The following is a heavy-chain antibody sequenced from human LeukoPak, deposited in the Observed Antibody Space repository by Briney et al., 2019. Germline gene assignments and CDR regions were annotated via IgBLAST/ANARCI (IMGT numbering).Heavy chain of an antibody. CDR1: GFTFSSYW. V-gene: IGHV3-74*01. Sequence: GGSLRLSCAASGFTFSSYWMHWVRQAPGKGLVWVSRIHSDGSSTSNADSVKGRFTISRDNAKNTLYLQMNSLRAEDTAVYYCAKDAGSGYDYFSYYFDYWGQGTLVTVSS. CDR2: IHSDGSST. CDR3: AKDAGSGYDYFSYYFDY. J-gene: IGHJ4*02. D-gene: IGHD5-12*01.